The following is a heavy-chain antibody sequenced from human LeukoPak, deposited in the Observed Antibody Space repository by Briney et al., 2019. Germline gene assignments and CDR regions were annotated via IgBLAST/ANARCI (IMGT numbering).Heavy chain of an antibody. CDR2: IYSGGNT. J-gene: IGHJ4*02. Sequence: GGSLRLSCAASGLIVSSNYMTWVRQAPGKGLEWVSTIYSGGNTYYADSVKGRFTISRDNFKNTLYLQMNSLRADDTAVYYCARHKENYGDSCLDDDWGQGTLVTVSS. D-gene: IGHD4-17*01. CDR3: ARHKENYGDSCLDDD. CDR1: GLIVSSNY. V-gene: IGHV3-53*01.